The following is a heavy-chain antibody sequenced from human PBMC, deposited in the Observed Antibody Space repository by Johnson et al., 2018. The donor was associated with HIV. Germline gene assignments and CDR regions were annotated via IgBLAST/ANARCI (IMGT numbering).Heavy chain of an antibody. V-gene: IGHV3-15*01. CDR1: GFTFSNAW. J-gene: IGHJ3*02. CDR2: IKSKSDGGTT. Sequence: VQLVESGGCLVKPGGSLRLSCAASGFTFSNAWMNWVRQAPGKGLEWVGRIKSKSDGGTTDYAAPVIGRFTISRDDSKNTLYLQMNSLKTEDTAVYYCAQDGTLRAFDIWGQGTMVTVSS. CDR3: AQDGTLRAFDI.